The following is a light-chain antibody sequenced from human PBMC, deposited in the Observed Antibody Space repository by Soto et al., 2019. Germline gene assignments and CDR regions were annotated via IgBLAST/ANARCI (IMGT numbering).Light chain of an antibody. J-gene: IGLJ1*01. CDR1: AGSVSTSYY. CDR2: TTN. CDR3: MVYIGSGNWV. Sequence: QAVVTQEPSFSVSPGGTVTLTCGLSAGSVSTSYYPSWYQQTPGQAPRTLIYTTNTRSSGVPYRFCGSILGNKAALTITGAQADDVSDYYRMVYIGSGNWVFGNGTQLTVL. V-gene: IGLV8-61*01.